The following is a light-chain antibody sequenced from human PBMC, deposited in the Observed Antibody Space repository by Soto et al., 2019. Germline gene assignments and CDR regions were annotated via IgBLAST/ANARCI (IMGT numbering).Light chain of an antibody. CDR1: QTVINK. J-gene: IGKJ1*01. V-gene: IGKV3-15*01. CDR3: QQYNDWQWT. Sequence: EIVMTQSPATLSVSPGERSTLSCRASQTVINKIAWFQQEPCQAPRLLIYDASTRATGIPDRFSGSGSGTEFTLTISSLQYEDFAVYYCQQYNDWQWTFGQGTKVDIK. CDR2: DAS.